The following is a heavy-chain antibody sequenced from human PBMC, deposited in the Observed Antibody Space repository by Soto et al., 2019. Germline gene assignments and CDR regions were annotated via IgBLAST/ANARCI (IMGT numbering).Heavy chain of an antibody. V-gene: IGHV1-2*02. D-gene: IGHD2-21*01. J-gene: IGHJ3*02. CDR1: GYTFTDYF. CDR2: INPYSGGA. Sequence: VASVKVSCKASGYTFTDYFIHWVRQAPGQGLEWIGWINPYSGGADLSQKFQGRVTMTRDTSISTAYMEVSSLRSDDTAVFYCARLMHYYNYGGSSHSGFDMWGQGTLVTVSS. CDR3: ARLMHYYNYGGSSHSGFDM.